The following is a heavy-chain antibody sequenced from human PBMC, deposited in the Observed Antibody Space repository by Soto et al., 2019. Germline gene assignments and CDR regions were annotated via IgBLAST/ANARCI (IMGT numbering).Heavy chain of an antibody. CDR3: AREDDTTGHYSWFDP. Sequence: VKVSCKPSGVTFDSFTFSWVRQAPGQGLEWMGGFVPMFGSASVAQRFQGRVRITADASTGTGYMELSDLRSDDSAIYYCAREDDTTGHYSWFDPWGPGTLVTVSS. V-gene: IGHV1-69*01. CDR1: GVTFDSFT. D-gene: IGHD3-9*01. CDR2: FVPMFGSA. J-gene: IGHJ5*02.